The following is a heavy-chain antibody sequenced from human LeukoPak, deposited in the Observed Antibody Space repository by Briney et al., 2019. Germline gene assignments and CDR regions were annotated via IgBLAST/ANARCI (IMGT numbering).Heavy chain of an antibody. CDR1: GGSISSGDCY. J-gene: IGHJ4*02. CDR2: IYYSGST. Sequence: SETLSLTCTVSGGSISSGDCYWSWIRQPPGKGLEWIGYIYYSGSTYYNPSLKSRVTISVDTSKNQFSLKLSSVTAADTAVYYCARVGYGSGSYYPDYWGQGTLVTVSS. D-gene: IGHD3-10*01. CDR3: ARVGYGSGSYYPDY. V-gene: IGHV4-30-4*01.